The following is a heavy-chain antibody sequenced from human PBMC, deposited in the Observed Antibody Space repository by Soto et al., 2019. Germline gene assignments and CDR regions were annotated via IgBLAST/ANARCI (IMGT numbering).Heavy chain of an antibody. Sequence: ASVKVSCKASGYTFTGYYMHWVRQAPGQGLEWMGWINPNSGGTNYAQKFQGWVTMTRDTSISTAYMELSRLRSDDTAVYYCARDSTGYCSSTSCYTNNWFDPWGQGTLVTAPQ. CDR2: INPNSGGT. V-gene: IGHV1-2*04. CDR3: ARDSTGYCSSTSCYTNNWFDP. D-gene: IGHD2-2*02. J-gene: IGHJ5*02. CDR1: GYTFTGYY.